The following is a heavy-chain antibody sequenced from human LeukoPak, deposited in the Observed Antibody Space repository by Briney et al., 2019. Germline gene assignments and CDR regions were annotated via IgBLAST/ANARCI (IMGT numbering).Heavy chain of an antibody. CDR3: TRGSGSPERAFDV. Sequence: GGALRLSCSGSGFTFNNAWMSWFRQAPGRGVEWVVRIKREIDGGTPDHAAPVKGRFTISRDDSKNTVHLQKNSLKGEDTAVYYCTRGSGSPERAFDVWGQGTMVTVSS. D-gene: IGHD1-26*01. CDR1: GFTFNNAW. CDR2: IKREIDGGTP. V-gene: IGHV3-15*01. J-gene: IGHJ3*01.